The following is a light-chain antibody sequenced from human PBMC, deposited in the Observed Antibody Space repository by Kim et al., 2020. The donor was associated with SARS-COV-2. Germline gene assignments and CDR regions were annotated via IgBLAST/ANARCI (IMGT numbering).Light chain of an antibody. V-gene: IGKV1-5*03. Sequence: DVQMTQSPSTLSVSVGERVTISCRASRAIGPWLAWFQQKPGKAPKLLIYKASSLESGVPSRFSGSGSGTDFTLTISSLQPDDFATYYCRRNDRFWTFGEGTKGYIK. J-gene: IGKJ1*01. CDR3: RRNDRFWT. CDR2: KAS. CDR1: RAIGPW.